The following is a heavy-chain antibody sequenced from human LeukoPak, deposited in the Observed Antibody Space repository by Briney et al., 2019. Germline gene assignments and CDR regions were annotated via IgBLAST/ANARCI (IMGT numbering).Heavy chain of an antibody. V-gene: IGHV3-20*04. CDR2: INWNGDIT. D-gene: IGHD1-1*01. Sequence: GGSLRLSCAASGFIFDDFGMTWVRQAPGKGLEWVSSINWNGDITPYADSVKGRFTISRDNAKNALYLQMNSLRPEDTALYFCTRDETGIDYWGQGTLVTVSS. CDR1: GFIFDDFG. CDR3: TRDETGIDY. J-gene: IGHJ4*02.